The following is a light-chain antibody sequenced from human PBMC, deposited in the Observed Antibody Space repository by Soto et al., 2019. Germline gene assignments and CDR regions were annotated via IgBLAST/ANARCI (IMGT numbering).Light chain of an antibody. J-gene: IGLJ2*01. CDR1: SSNIGAGYD. CDR2: GNN. V-gene: IGLV1-40*01. CDR3: QSYDSTLNGHVI. Sequence: QAVVTQPPSVSGAPGQRVTISCTGSSSNIGAGYDVHWYHQLPGTAPKLLIYGNNNRPSGVPDRFSGSKSGTSASLAITGLQAEDEADYYCQSYDSTLNGHVISGGGTKLTVL.